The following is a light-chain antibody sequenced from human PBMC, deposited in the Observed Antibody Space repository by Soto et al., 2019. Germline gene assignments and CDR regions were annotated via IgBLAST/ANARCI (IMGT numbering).Light chain of an antibody. V-gene: IGKV3-15*01. CDR1: QSVSSN. J-gene: IGKJ4*01. Sequence: EIVMTHAPATLSVSAGERATLSFRASQSVSSNLAWYQQKPGQAPRLLIYGASTMATGIPARFSGSGSGTEFTLTISSLQSEDFAVYYCQQYNNWPLTFGGGTKVDIK. CDR2: GAS. CDR3: QQYNNWPLT.